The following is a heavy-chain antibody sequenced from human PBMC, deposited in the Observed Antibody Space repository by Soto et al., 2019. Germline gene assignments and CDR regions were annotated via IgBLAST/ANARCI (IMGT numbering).Heavy chain of an antibody. V-gene: IGHV1-69*12. CDR3: ARDKGAIFGVVNDAFDI. Sequence: QFQLVQSGAGVKKPGSSVKVSCKASGGSLNSFALSWMRQAPGQGLEWMGGSIPVFGTTKYAERFQGRVTVAADESTSTAYLQLSSLRSADTAGYYCARDKGAIFGVVNDAFDIWGQGTLVTVSS. J-gene: IGHJ3*02. D-gene: IGHD3-3*01. CDR2: SIPVFGTT. CDR1: GGSLNSFA.